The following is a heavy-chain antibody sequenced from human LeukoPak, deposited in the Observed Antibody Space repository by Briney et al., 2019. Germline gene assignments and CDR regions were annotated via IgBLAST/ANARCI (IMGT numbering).Heavy chain of an antibody. V-gene: IGHV3-30*02. CDR3: AKRAGYDDYHFDY. Sequence: GGSLRLSCAASGFTFSSYGVHWVRQAPGKGLEWVAFIRYDGNSKYYADSVKGRFTISRDNSKNTLYLQMNSLRAEDTAVYYCAKRAGYDDYHFDYWGQGTLVTVSS. CDR2: IRYDGNSK. J-gene: IGHJ4*02. CDR1: GFTFSSYG. D-gene: IGHD4-17*01.